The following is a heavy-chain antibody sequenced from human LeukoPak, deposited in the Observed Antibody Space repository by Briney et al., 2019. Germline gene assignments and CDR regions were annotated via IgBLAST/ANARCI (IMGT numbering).Heavy chain of an antibody. V-gene: IGHV4-59*01. D-gene: IGHD3-22*01. J-gene: IGHJ4*02. Sequence: SETLSLTCTVSGGSISSYYWSWIRQPPGKGLEWIGYIYYSGSTNYNPSLKSRVTISVDTSKNQFSLKLSSVTAADTAVYYCARDIYDSSGQYYFDYWGQGTLVTVSS. CDR2: IYYSGST. CDR3: ARDIYDSSGQYYFDY. CDR1: GGSISSYY.